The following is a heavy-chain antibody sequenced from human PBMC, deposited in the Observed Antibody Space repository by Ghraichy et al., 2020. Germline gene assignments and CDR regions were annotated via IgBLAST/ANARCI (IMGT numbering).Heavy chain of an antibody. CDR1: GGSISSGGYY. D-gene: IGHD3-22*01. Sequence: SQTHSLTCTVSGGSISSGGYYWSWIRQHPGKGLEWIGYIYYSGSTYYNPSLKSRVTISVDTSKNQFSLKLSSVTAADTAVYYCARDTPGYYDSSGYYFDYWGQGTLVTVSS. J-gene: IGHJ4*02. CDR2: IYYSGST. CDR3: ARDTPGYYDSSGYYFDY. V-gene: IGHV4-31*03.